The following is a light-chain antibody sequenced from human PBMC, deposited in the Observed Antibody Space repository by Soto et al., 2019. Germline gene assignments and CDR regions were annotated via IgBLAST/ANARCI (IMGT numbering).Light chain of an antibody. CDR2: GAS. CDR1: QSVSSSY. CDR3: QQYNHYWT. Sequence: TQSPGPPSLSKGDTATLSCMASQSVSSSYLAWYQQKPGQAPRLLIYGASSRATGIPDRFSGSGSGTDFPLTISSLQPDDFATYYCQQYNHYWTFGQGTNVDIK. J-gene: IGKJ1*01. V-gene: IGKV3-20*01.